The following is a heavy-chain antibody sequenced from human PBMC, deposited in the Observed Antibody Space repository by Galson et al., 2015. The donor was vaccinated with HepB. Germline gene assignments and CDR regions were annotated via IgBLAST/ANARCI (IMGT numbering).Heavy chain of an antibody. Sequence: SVKVSCKASGGTFSSYAISWVRQAPGQGLEWMGGIIPIFGTANYAQKFQGRVTITADESTSTAYMELSSLRSGDTAVYYCSSGWYDEYFQHWGQGTLVTVSS. CDR3: SSGWYDEYFQH. V-gene: IGHV1-69*13. J-gene: IGHJ1*01. CDR1: GGTFSSYA. D-gene: IGHD6-19*01. CDR2: IIPIFGTA.